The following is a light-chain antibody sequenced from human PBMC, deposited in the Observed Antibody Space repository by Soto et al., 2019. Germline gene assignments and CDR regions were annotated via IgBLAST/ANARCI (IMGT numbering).Light chain of an antibody. Sequence: QSVLTQPPSVSAAPGQKVTISCSGYSSDIGNNYVSWYQQLPGTAPKLLIYDNDKRPSGIPDRFSGSKSGTSATLDITGLQTGDEADYYCGTWDSRLSVGVFGTATKVTVL. V-gene: IGLV1-51*01. CDR1: SSDIGNNY. J-gene: IGLJ1*01. CDR3: GTWDSRLSVGV. CDR2: DND.